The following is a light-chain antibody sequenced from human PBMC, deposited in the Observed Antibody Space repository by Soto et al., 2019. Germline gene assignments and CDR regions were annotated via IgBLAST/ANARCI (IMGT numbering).Light chain of an antibody. V-gene: IGLV2-14*01. Sequence: LTQPASVSGSPGQSITISCTGTSSDVGGYNYVSWYQQHPGKAPRLMIYEVSNRPSGVSNRFSGSKSGNTASLAISGLQTEDEADYYCSSYTSSSTPYVFGTGTKVTVL. CDR2: EVS. CDR3: SSYTSSSTPYV. CDR1: SSDVGGYNY. J-gene: IGLJ1*01.